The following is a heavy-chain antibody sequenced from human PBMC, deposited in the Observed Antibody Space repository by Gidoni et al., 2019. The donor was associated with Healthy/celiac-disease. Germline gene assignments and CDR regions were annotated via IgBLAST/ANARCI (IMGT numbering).Heavy chain of an antibody. J-gene: IGHJ6*02. CDR1: GGSFSGYY. V-gene: IGHV4-34*01. CDR3: ARGRLSLMAYYYYGMDV. D-gene: IGHD3-16*01. CDR2: INHSGST. Sequence: QVQLQQWGAGLLKPSETLSLTCAVYGGSFSGYYWSWIRQPPGKGLEWIGEINHSGSTNYNPSLKSRVTISVDTSKNQFSLKLSSVTAADTAVYYCARGRLSLMAYYYYGMDVWGQGTTVTVSS.